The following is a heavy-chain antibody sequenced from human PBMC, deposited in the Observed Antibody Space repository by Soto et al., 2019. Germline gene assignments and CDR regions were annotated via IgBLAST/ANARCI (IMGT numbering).Heavy chain of an antibody. CDR1: GFTFSSYW. CDR2: IKQDGSEK. V-gene: IGHV3-7*01. CDR3: AREGGGIAARPDYYFDY. D-gene: IGHD6-6*01. J-gene: IGHJ4*02. Sequence: EVQLVESGGGLVQPGGSLRLSCAASGFTFSSYWMSWVRQAPGKGLEWVANIKQDGSEKYYVDSVKGRFTISRDNAKNSLYLQMNSLRAEDTAVYYCAREGGGIAARPDYYFDYWGQGTLVTVSS.